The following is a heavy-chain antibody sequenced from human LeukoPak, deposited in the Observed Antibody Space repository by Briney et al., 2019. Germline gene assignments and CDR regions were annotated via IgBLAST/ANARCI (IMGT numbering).Heavy chain of an antibody. CDR1: GYTFTGYY. CDR2: INPNSGAT. J-gene: IGHJ3*02. CDR3: ARDHTWNGGIDAFDI. V-gene: IGHV1-2*02. D-gene: IGHD1-1*01. Sequence: GASVKVSCKASGYTFTGYYIHWVRQAPGQGLEWMGWINPNSGATHSAQKFQGRVTMTRDTSISTAYMDFSRLRSDDTAMYYCARDHTWNGGIDAFDIWGQGILVTASS.